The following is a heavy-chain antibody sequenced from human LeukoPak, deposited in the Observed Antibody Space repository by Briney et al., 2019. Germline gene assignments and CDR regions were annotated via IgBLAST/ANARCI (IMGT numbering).Heavy chain of an antibody. J-gene: IGHJ4*02. CDR1: GFTFSSYA. CDR2: ISGSGGST. Sequence: GGSLRLSCAASGFTFSSYAMSWVRQAPGKGLEWVSAISGSGGSTYYADSVKGRFTISRDNSKNTLYLQMNSLRAEDTAVYYCAKDLGGTMIVVEIFDYWGQGTLVTVSS. CDR3: AKDLGGTMIVVEIFDY. D-gene: IGHD3-22*01. V-gene: IGHV3-23*01.